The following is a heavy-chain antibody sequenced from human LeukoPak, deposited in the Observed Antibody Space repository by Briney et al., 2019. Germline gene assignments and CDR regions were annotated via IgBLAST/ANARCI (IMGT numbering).Heavy chain of an antibody. J-gene: IGHJ4*02. CDR1: GYTFSSYA. CDR3: ARDLGLWVVFGCLDY. V-gene: IGHV1-18*01. Sequence: GASVKVSCKASGYTFSSYAMNWVRQAPGQGLEWMGWISAYNGNTNYAQKLQGRVTMTTDTSTSTAYMELRSLRSDDTAVYYCARDLGLWVVFGCLDYWGQGTLVTVSS. D-gene: IGHD6-19*01. CDR2: ISAYNGNT.